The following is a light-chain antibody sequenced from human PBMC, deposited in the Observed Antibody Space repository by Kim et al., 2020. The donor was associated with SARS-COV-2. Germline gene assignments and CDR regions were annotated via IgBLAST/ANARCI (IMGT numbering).Light chain of an antibody. J-gene: IGKJ1*01. V-gene: IGKV3-15*01. Sequence: STGERAPRSCRASQTINNKLVWYQHKPGQAPRLLIYDATTRATGGPARFIGSGSDTDFSLNISSLQSEDFAVYYCQQPNDCPPLTFGQGTKVDIK. CDR1: QTINNK. CDR2: DAT. CDR3: QQPNDCPPLT.